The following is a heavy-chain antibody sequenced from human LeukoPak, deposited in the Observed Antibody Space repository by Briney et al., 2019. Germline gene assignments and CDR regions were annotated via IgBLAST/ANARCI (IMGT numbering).Heavy chain of an antibody. CDR1: GGSISSGYY. J-gene: IGHJ5*02. D-gene: IGHD3-3*01. CDR3: ARGFPTSRLRSLEWLQTSYDP. CDR2: INHSGST. Sequence: SQTLSLTCTVSGGSISSGYYWSWIRQPPGKGLEWIGEINHSGSTNYNPSLKSRVTISVDTSKNQFSLKLSSVTAADTAVYYCARGFPTSRLRSLEWLQTSYDPWGQGTLVTVSS. V-gene: IGHV4-34*01.